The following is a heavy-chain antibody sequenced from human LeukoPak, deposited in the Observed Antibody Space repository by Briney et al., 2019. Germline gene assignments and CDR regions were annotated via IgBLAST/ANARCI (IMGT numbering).Heavy chain of an antibody. V-gene: IGHV3-30*03. J-gene: IGHJ6*02. CDR3: GRDYGAYYYGMDV. Sequence: GGSLRLSCAVSGFTFSNYGMHWVRQAPGYGPEWVAVVSFDGSYKYYADSVKGRFTISRDNSKNTLYLQMNSLRVEDTAVYYCGRDYGAYYYGMDVWGQGTTVTVYS. CDR2: VSFDGSYK. D-gene: IGHD3-10*01. CDR1: GFTFSNYG.